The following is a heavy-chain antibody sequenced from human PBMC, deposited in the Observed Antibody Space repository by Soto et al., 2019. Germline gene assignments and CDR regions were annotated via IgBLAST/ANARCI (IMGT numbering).Heavy chain of an antibody. D-gene: IGHD1-1*01. CDR2: VYYSGST. Sequence: TSETLSLTCTVSGASISSYYWSWIRQPPGKGLEWIGYVYYSGSTNYNPSLKSRVTISVDTSKNQFSLKLSSVTAADTAMYYCARDTTPSLWGQGTLVTAPQ. J-gene: IGHJ4*02. V-gene: IGHV4-59*01. CDR3: ARDTTPSL. CDR1: GASISSYY.